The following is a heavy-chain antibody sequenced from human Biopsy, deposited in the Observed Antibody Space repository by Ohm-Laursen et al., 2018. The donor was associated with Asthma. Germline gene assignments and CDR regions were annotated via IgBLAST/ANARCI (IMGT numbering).Heavy chain of an antibody. V-gene: IGHV1-69*13. CDR3: ASETGHSYGSGSEYYFDY. CDR1: GGTFNYA. J-gene: IGHJ4*02. CDR2: IIPIFGTT. Sequence: SVKVSCKASGGTFNYAITWVRQAPGQGLEWMGGIIPIFGTTNYAQKFKGRVTITADESSSTAYMELSSLRSEDMAVYYCASETGHSYGSGSEYYFDYWGLGTLVTVSS. D-gene: IGHD3-10*01.